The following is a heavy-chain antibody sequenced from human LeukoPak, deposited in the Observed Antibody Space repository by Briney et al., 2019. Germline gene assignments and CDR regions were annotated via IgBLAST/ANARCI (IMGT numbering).Heavy chain of an antibody. D-gene: IGHD3-10*01. CDR3: ASGPYYYGSGSYYNPNSAFDY. CDR1: GYTFTSYA. Sequence: SVKVSCKASGYTFTSYAMHWVRQAPGQGLEWMGGIIPIFGTANYAQKFQGRVTITADESTSTAYMELSSLRSEDTAVYYCASGPYYYGSGSYYNPNSAFDYWGQGTLVTVSS. J-gene: IGHJ4*02. CDR2: IIPIFGTA. V-gene: IGHV1-69*13.